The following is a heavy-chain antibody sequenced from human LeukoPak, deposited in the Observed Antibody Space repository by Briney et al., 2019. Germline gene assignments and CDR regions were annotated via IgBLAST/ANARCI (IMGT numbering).Heavy chain of an antibody. CDR2: IYTSGST. V-gene: IGHV4-4*07. CDR1: GGSISSYY. Sequence: SETLSLTCTVSGGSISSYYWSWIRQPAGKGLEWIGRIYTSGSTNYNPSLKSRVTMSVDTSKNQFSLKLSSVTAADTAVYYCARSQTHGEWLRLDYYYYMDVWGKGTTVTVSS. CDR3: ARSQTHGEWLRLDYYYYMDV. J-gene: IGHJ6*03. D-gene: IGHD5-12*01.